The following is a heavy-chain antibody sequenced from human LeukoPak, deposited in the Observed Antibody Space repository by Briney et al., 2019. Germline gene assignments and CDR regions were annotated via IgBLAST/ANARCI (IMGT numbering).Heavy chain of an antibody. CDR3: ARLVTTVIGAFDI. V-gene: IGHV3-11*06. CDR1: GFTFSDSY. D-gene: IGHD4-17*01. J-gene: IGHJ3*02. Sequence: PGGSLRLSCAASGFTFSDSYMSWIRQAPGKGLEWVSYISSSSSYTNYADSVKGRFTISRDNAKNSLYLQMNSLRAEDTAVYYCARLVTTVIGAFDIWGQGTMVTVSP. CDR2: ISSSSSYT.